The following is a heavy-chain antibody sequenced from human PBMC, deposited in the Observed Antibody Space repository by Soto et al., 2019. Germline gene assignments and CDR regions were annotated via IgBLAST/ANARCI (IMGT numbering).Heavy chain of an antibody. CDR1: GCPFSSYA. J-gene: IGHJ4*02. CDR3: AKVGRWDERITMVRGVTGLFDY. CDR2: ISGSGGST. V-gene: IGHV3-23*01. D-gene: IGHD3-10*01. Sequence: PGGSLIVSWAASGCPFSSYAMSWVRPAPGKGLEWVSAISGSGGSTYYADSVKGRFTISRDNSKNTLYLQMNSLRAEDTAVYYCAKVGRWDERITMVRGVTGLFDYWGQGTLVTVSS.